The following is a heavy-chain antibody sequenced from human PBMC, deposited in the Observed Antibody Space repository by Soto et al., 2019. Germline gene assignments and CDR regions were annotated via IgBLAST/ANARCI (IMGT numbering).Heavy chain of an antibody. D-gene: IGHD2-2*01. CDR2: INTDGSVA. V-gene: IGHV3-74*03. CDR3: VRDMQLLRLDS. Sequence: EVQLVESGGGLVQPAESLRLSCAASGLTFRSYWMHWVRQAPGKGLVWVSRINTDGSVAMYVDSVKGRFTISRDNAKNNLYLHMNSLRAEDTAVYYCVRDMQLLRLDSWGQGTLVTVSA. J-gene: IGHJ4*02. CDR1: GLTFRSYW.